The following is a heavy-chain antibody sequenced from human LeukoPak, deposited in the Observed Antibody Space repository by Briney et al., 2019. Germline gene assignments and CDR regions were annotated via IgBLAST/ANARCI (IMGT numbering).Heavy chain of an antibody. D-gene: IGHD3-10*01. J-gene: IGHJ4*02. Sequence: SETLSLTCTVSGDSVSNGNYYWSWLRQPPGKAPEWIGYIYYTGKTYYNPSLEGRVTILVDTSRNHFSVKLSSVTAADTAVYYCARSQNYYGSGDYWSQGTLVTVSS. CDR2: IYYTGKT. CDR1: GDSVSNGNYY. V-gene: IGHV4-61*03. CDR3: ARSQNYYGSGDY.